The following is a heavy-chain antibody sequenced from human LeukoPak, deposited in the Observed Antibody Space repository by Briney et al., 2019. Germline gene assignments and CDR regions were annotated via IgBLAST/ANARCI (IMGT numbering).Heavy chain of an antibody. CDR1: GFTFSQYW. V-gene: IGHV3-7*01. CDR3: ARDWNYNGTYRSLDY. D-gene: IGHD1-26*01. J-gene: IGHJ4*02. CDR2: IKHDGSEKQDGSEK. Sequence: GGSLRLSCAASGFTFSQYWMSWVRQAPGKGLEWVANIKHDGSEKQDGSEKNYVDSVKGRFTISRDNVKNSLDLQMSTLSAEDTAVYYCARDWNYNGTYRSLDYWGQGTLVTVSS.